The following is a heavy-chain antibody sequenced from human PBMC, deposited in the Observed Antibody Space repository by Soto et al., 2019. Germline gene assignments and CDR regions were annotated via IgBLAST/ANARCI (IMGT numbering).Heavy chain of an antibody. V-gene: IGHV4-30-4*01. J-gene: IGHJ6*02. CDR1: GGSISSGDYY. Sequence: SEALSVTCTVSGGSISSGDYYWSWIRQPPGKGLEWIGHIYYGGSTYYNPSLKSRVTISVHTSKNQFSLQLKSVTAADTALYYCARFSGSYYYAMDVWGQGSTVTVSS. CDR3: ARFSGSYYYAMDV. CDR2: IYYGGST. D-gene: IGHD6-19*01.